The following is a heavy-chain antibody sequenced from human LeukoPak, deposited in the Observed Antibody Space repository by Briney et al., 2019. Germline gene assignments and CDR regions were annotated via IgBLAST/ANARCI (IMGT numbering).Heavy chain of an antibody. Sequence: GALRLSCAASGFTFSSYAMSWVRQAPGKGLEWVSAISGSGGSTYYADSVKGRFTISRDNSKNTLYLQRNSLRAEDTAVYYCAKDSSSSWYTNWGQGTLVTVSS. V-gene: IGHV3-23*01. D-gene: IGHD6-13*01. CDR2: ISGSGGST. CDR1: GFTFSSYA. J-gene: IGHJ4*02. CDR3: AKDSSSSWYTN.